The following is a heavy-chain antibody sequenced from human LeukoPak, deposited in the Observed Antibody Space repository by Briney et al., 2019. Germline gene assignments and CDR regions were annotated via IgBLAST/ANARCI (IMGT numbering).Heavy chain of an antibody. CDR3: ASYQWELPGVFDY. J-gene: IGHJ4*02. Sequence: PGGSLRLSCAASAFTFSDYSMNWVRQAPGKGLEWISYIDTSSSTMYYADSVMGRFTISRDNAKESLYLQMNSLRDEDTAVYYCASYQWELPGVFDYWGQGTLVTVSS. V-gene: IGHV3-48*02. CDR2: IDTSSSTM. D-gene: IGHD1-26*01. CDR1: AFTFSDYS.